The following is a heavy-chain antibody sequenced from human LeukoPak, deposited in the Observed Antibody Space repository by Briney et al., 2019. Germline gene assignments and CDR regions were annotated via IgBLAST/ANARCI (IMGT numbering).Heavy chain of an antibody. CDR2: ISGNGGRT. CDR3: ARHSRGWYSAPWSFDY. D-gene: IGHD6-19*01. Sequence: GGSLRLSCAASGFSFSSYAMSWVRQAPGKGLEWVSAISGNGGRTYYADSVKGRFTISRDNSRDTMYLQMNSVRVEDTALYFCARHSRGWYSAPWSFDYWGQGTLVTVSS. V-gene: IGHV3-23*01. CDR1: GFSFSSYA. J-gene: IGHJ4*02.